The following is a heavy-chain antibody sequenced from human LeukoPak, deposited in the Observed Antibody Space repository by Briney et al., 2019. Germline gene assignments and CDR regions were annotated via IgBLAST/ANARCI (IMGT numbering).Heavy chain of an antibody. D-gene: IGHD3-22*01. V-gene: IGHV3-23*01. Sequence: GGSLRLSCAASGFTFSSYGMSWVRQAPGKGLEWVSAISGSGGSTYYADSVKGRFTISRDDSKNTLYLQMNSLRSEDTAVYYCARDSDYYDSSGYYYFDYWGQGTLVTVSS. CDR3: ARDSDYYDSSGYYYFDY. J-gene: IGHJ4*02. CDR2: ISGSGGST. CDR1: GFTFSSYG.